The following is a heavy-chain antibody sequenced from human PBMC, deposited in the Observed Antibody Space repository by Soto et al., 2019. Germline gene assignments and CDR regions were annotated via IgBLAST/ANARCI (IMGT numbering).Heavy chain of an antibody. V-gene: IGHV3-7*01. Sequence: PGGSLRLSCAASGFSLRSYWMYWVRQAPGKGLEWVANIKGDGSEKNYVDSVKGRFTISRDNAKNSLYLQMNSLRVEDTAVYYCASSLLRGQGTLVTVSP. CDR3: ASSLL. CDR2: IKGDGSEK. CDR1: GFSLRSYW. J-gene: IGHJ4*02.